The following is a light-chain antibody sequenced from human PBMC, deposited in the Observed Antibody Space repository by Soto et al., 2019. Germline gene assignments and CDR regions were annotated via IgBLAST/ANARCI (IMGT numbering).Light chain of an antibody. Sequence: EIVLTQSPGTLSLSPGERATLSCWASQSVPGNYLAWFQHKPGQAPRLLIYGASSRATGSPDRFSGSGSGTDFTLTISRREHEDLVVYYCHQYTAVPWTVGQGTKVEMK. CDR1: QSVPGNY. CDR3: HQYTAVPWT. J-gene: IGKJ1*01. V-gene: IGKV3-20*01. CDR2: GAS.